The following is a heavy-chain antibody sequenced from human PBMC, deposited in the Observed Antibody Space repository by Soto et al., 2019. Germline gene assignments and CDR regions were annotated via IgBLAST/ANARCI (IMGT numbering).Heavy chain of an antibody. CDR1: GFTFSSYG. D-gene: IGHD3-22*01. Sequence: GGSLRLSCAASGFTFSSYGMHWVRQAPGKGLEWVAVISYDGSNKYYADSVKGRFTISRDNSKNTLYLQMNSLRAEDTAVYYCAKDFSPAMIVVTGPFDIWGQGTMVTVSS. V-gene: IGHV3-30*18. CDR2: ISYDGSNK. CDR3: AKDFSPAMIVVTGPFDI. J-gene: IGHJ3*02.